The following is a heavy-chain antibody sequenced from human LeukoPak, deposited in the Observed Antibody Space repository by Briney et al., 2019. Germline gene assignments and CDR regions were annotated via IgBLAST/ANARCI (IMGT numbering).Heavy chain of an antibody. CDR3: TIPLSVGATTKDY. V-gene: IGHV3-30*03. CDR1: GFTFSSYG. Sequence: PGGSLRLSCAASGFTFSSYGMHWVRQAPGKGLEWVAVISYDGSNKYYADSVKGRFTISRDNSKNTAYLQMNSLKTEDTAVYYCTIPLSVGATTKDYWGQGTLVTVSS. CDR2: ISYDGSNK. D-gene: IGHD1-26*01. J-gene: IGHJ4*02.